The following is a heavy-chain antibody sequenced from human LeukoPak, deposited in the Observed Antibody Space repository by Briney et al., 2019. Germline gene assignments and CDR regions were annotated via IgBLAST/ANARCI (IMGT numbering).Heavy chain of an antibody. D-gene: IGHD4-23*01. Sequence: GASVKVSCKASGYTFSSYDINWVRQATGQGLEWMGWMNPNSGNTGYVHKFQGRVTITRNTSISTAYMELSSLRSEDKAVYYCARRRWYNAFDIWGQGTMVTVSS. CDR2: MNPNSGNT. CDR1: GYTFSSYD. CDR3: ARRRWYNAFDI. J-gene: IGHJ3*02. V-gene: IGHV1-8*03.